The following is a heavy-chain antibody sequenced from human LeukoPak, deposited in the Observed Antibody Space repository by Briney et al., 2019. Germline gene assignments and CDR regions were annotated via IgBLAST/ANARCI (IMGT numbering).Heavy chain of an antibody. CDR1: GFTVSSNY. V-gene: IGHV3-66*02. CDR3: ARDQYGDYFVY. D-gene: IGHD4-17*01. Sequence: GGSLRFSCAASGFTVSSNYMSWVRQAPGKGLEWVSVIYSGGSTYYADSVKGRFTISRDNSKNTLYLQMNSLRAEDTAVYYCARDQYGDYFVYWGQGTLVTVSS. CDR2: IYSGGST. J-gene: IGHJ4*02.